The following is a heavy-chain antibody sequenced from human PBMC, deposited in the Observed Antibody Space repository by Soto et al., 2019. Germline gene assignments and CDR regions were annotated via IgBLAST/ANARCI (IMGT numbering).Heavy chain of an antibody. Sequence: SGPTLVNPTQTLTLTCTFSGFSLSTSGMCVSWIRQPPGKALEWLALIDWDDDKYYSTSLKTRLTISKDTSKNQVVLTMTNMDPVDTATYYCARVRIAAAGTGSFDYWGKGTLVTVSS. CDR1: GFSLSTSGMC. J-gene: IGHJ4*02. CDR2: IDWDDDK. CDR3: ARVRIAAAGTGSFDY. D-gene: IGHD6-13*01. V-gene: IGHV2-70*01.